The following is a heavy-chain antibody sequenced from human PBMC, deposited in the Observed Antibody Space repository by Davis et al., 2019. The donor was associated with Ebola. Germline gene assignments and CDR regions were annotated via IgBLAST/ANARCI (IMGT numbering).Heavy chain of an antibody. V-gene: IGHV3-23*01. CDR3: AKDGSGWHPLYFDN. J-gene: IGHJ4*02. CDR1: GFTFSTYV. Sequence: GESLKISCAASGFTFSTYVMSWVRQAPGKGLEWVSGITTTGRKYYADSVKGRFTISRDNSKNTLYMQMNSLRDEDTAVYYCAKDGSGWHPLYFDNWGQGTLLTVSP. D-gene: IGHD6-19*01. CDR2: ITTTGRK.